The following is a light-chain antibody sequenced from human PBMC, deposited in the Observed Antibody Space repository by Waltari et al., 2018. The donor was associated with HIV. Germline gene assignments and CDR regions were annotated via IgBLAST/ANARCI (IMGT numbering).Light chain of an antibody. CDR1: QTISSY. CDR3: QQSYSTPRT. Sequence: DIQMTQSPSSLSASVGDRVTITCRASQTISSYLTCYQQNPGKAPMLLIYGASTLHSGVPSRFSGSGSGTDFTLTISSLQPEDFATYYCQQSYSTPRTFGQGTKLEIK. V-gene: IGKV1-39*01. CDR2: GAS. J-gene: IGKJ2*01.